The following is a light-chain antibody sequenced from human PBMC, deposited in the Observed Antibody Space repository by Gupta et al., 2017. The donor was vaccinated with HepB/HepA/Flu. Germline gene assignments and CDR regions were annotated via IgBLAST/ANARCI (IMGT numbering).Light chain of an antibody. CDR3: ASWDSGLSAGV. J-gene: IGLJ3*02. Sequence: QSVLTQPPSVSAAPGQKFTLSCSGSSSNIGKNYVSCYQQLPGTAPKLLIYDNNNRPSGIPDRFSGSKSGTSATLGITGLQTGDEADYYCASWDSGLSAGVFGGGTKLTVL. CDR2: DNN. V-gene: IGLV1-51*01. CDR1: SSNIGKNY.